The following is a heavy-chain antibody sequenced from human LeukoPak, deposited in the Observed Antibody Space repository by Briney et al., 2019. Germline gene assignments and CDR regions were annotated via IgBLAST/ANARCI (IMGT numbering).Heavy chain of an antibody. D-gene: IGHD3-16*02. CDR2: ISAYNGNT. V-gene: IGHV1-18*01. Sequence: GASVKVSCKASGYTFASYGISWVRQAPGQGLEWMGWISAYNGNTNYAQKLQGRVTMTTDTSTSTAYMELRSLRSDDTAVYYCASSAMEDYVWGSYRPYYFDYWGQGTLVTVSS. CDR3: ASSAMEDYVWGSYRPYYFDY. J-gene: IGHJ4*02. CDR1: GYTFASYG.